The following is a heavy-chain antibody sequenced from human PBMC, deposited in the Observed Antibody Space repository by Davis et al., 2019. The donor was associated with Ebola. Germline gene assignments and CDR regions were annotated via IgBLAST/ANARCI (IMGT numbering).Heavy chain of an antibody. CDR2: IKQDGSEK. D-gene: IGHD6-13*01. CDR3: ARAPWYPNFQH. CDR1: GFTFSSYC. J-gene: IGHJ1*01. Sequence: GESLKISCAASGFTFSSYCMRWVRQAPVKGLEWVANIKQDGSEKYYVDSVKGRFTISRDNAKNSLYLQMNSLRAEDTAVYYCARAPWYPNFQHWGKGTLVTVSS. V-gene: IGHV3-7*01.